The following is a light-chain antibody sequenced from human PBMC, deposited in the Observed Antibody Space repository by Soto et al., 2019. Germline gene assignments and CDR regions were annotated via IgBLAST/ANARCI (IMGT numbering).Light chain of an antibody. Sequence: DIQMTQSPSTLSASVGDRVTITCRASESISTWLAWYQQKPGRAPKLLIYDASNLESGVPSRFSGSSSGTEFTLTISSLQPEDFATYYCQQADSLPLVTFGQGTRLDLK. CDR1: ESISTW. J-gene: IGKJ5*01. V-gene: IGKV1-5*01. CDR2: DAS. CDR3: QQADSLPLVT.